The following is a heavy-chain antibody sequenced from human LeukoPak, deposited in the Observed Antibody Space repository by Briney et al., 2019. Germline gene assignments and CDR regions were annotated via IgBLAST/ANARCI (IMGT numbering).Heavy chain of an antibody. CDR3: ARGGGLWGADGVVFDI. Sequence: PGRSLRLSCAASGFTFSSYAMHWVRQAPGKGLEWVAVISYDGSNKYYADSVKGRFTISRDNSKNTLYLQMNSLRAEDTAVYYCARGGGLWGADGVVFDIWGQGTRVTVFS. V-gene: IGHV3-30*04. CDR1: GFTFSSYA. CDR2: ISYDGSNK. J-gene: IGHJ3*02. D-gene: IGHD2-8*01.